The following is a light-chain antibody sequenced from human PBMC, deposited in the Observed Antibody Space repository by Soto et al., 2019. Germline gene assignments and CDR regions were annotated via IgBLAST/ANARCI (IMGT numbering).Light chain of an antibody. CDR2: GAS. CDR3: QEYNTWHPKMA. J-gene: IGKJ1*01. V-gene: IGKV3-15*01. Sequence: VVTQSPSTLSVFPGETATLSCRARQSVSSDLAWYQQRPGQAPRLLLYGASTRATGIPARFRGSGSGTEFRLTISSLPSEEFATYYCQEYNTWHPKMAFGRGTKVEIK. CDR1: QSVSSD.